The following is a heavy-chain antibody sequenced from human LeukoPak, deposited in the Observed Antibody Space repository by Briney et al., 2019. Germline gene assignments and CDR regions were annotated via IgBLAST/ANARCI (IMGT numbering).Heavy chain of an antibody. CDR2: INHSGST. V-gene: IGHV4-34*01. Sequence: QTSETLSLTCAVYGGSFSGYYWSWIRQPPGKGLEWIGEINHSGSTNYNPSLKSRVTISVDTSKNQFSLKLSSVTAADTAVYYCARFAPVRPRILMPRGSYYIDYWGQGTLVTVSS. CDR1: GGSFSGYY. D-gene: IGHD1-26*01. J-gene: IGHJ4*02. CDR3: ARFAPVRPRILMPRGSYYIDY.